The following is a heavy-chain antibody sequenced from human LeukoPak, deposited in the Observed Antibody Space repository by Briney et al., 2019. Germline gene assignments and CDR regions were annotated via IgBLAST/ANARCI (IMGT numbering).Heavy chain of an antibody. V-gene: IGHV3-30-3*01. J-gene: IGHJ4*02. CDR1: GFTFSSYA. CDR3: ARGDRGFDY. CDR2: ISYDGSNK. D-gene: IGHD3-16*01. Sequence: PGGSLRLSCAASGFTFSSYAMHWVRQAPGRGLEWVAVISYDGSNKYYADSVKGRFTISRDNSKNTLYLQVNSLRAEDTAVYYCARGDRGFDYWGQGTLVTVSS.